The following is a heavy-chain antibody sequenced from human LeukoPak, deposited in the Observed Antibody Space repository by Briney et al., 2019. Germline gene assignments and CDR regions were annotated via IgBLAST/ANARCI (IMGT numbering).Heavy chain of an antibody. V-gene: IGHV4-34*01. D-gene: IGHD4-17*01. CDR1: GFTFSSYW. CDR2: INHSGST. J-gene: IGHJ6*03. Sequence: KPGGSLRLSCATSGFTFSSYWMSWVRQPPGKGLEWIGEINHSGSTNYNPSLKSRVTISVDTSKNQFSLKLSSVTAADTAVYYCARLPRRTTVTYYYYYMDVWGKGTTVTISS. CDR3: ARLPRRTTVTYYYYYMDV.